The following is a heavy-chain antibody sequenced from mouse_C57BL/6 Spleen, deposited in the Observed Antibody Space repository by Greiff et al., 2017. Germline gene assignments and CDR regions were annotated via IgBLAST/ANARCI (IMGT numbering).Heavy chain of an antibody. Sequence: VQLQESGPGLVAPSPSLSITCTVSGFSLTSYAISWVRQPPGKGLEWLGVIWPGGGTNYNSALKSTLSISKYNSKSQVFLKMNSLQTDDTAMYYCASYYYAMDYWGQGTSVTVSS. CDR3: ASYYYAMDY. V-gene: IGHV2-9-1*01. CDR2: IWPGGGT. CDR1: GFSLTSYA. J-gene: IGHJ4*01.